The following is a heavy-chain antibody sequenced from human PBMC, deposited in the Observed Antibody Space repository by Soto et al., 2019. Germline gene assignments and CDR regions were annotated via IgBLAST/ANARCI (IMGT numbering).Heavy chain of an antibody. CDR1: GYTFTSYA. V-gene: IGHV1-3*01. CDR3: ARASMGIAYYYYGMDV. CDR2: INAGNGNT. J-gene: IGHJ6*02. Sequence: ASVKVSCKASGYTFTSYAMHWVRQAPGQRLEWMGWINAGNGNTKYSQKFQGRVTITRDTSASTAYMELSSLRSEDTAVYYCARASMGIAYYYYGMDVWGQGTTVTVYS. D-gene: IGHD6-13*01.